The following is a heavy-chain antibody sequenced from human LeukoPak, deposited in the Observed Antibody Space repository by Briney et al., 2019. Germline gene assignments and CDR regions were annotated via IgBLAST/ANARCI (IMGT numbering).Heavy chain of an antibody. V-gene: IGHV1-18*01. CDR1: GYTFTIYG. J-gene: IGHJ6*02. CDR2: ISAYNGNT. CDR3: ARDPTIRFLEWLPHLGGWYYGMDV. Sequence: ASVKVSCKASGYTFTIYGISWVRQAPGQGVEWMGWISAYNGNTNYAQKLQGRVTMTTDTSTSTAYMELRSLRSDDTAVYYCARDPTIRFLEWLPHLGGWYYGMDVWGQGTTVTVSS. D-gene: IGHD3-3*01.